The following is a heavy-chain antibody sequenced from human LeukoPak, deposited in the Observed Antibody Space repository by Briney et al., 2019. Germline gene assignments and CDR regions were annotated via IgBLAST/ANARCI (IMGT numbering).Heavy chain of an antibody. D-gene: IGHD6-19*01. V-gene: IGHV3-30*02. J-gene: IGHJ4*02. Sequence: PGGSLRLSCEGSGFTFSTSWMHWVRQAPGKGLEWVALIHYDGSKKYYADSVRGRFTISRDNSKNTLFLQMNSLTTEDTAVYYCAKDTGYTSGRLDYWGQGNLVTVSS. CDR3: AKDTGYTSGRLDY. CDR1: GFTFSTSW. CDR2: IHYDGSKK.